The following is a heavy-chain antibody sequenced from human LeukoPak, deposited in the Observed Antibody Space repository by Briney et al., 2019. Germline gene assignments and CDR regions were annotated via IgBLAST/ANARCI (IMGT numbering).Heavy chain of an antibody. D-gene: IGHD3-22*01. CDR3: ANPPVVTSYYYYYYMDV. Sequence: GGSLRLSCAASGFTFSSYAMSWVRQAPGKGLAWVSAISGSGGSTYYADSVKGRFTISRDNSKNTLYLQMNSLRAEDTAVYYCANPPVVTSYYYYYYMDVWGKGTTVTVSS. CDR1: GFTFSSYA. J-gene: IGHJ6*03. V-gene: IGHV3-23*01. CDR2: ISGSGGST.